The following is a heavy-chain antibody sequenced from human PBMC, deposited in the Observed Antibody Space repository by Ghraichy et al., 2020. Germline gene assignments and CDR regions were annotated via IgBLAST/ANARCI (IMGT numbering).Heavy chain of an antibody. D-gene: IGHD1-14*01. CDR1: GFTFTSFA. V-gene: IGHV3-23*01. CDR3: AKDATISGDHQH. CDR2: ISGFGGTT. Sequence: GGSLRLSCEASGFTFTSFAMNWVRQVPGKGLEWVSVISGFGGTTYYADSVKGRFMISRDNSKNTLYLQMNSLRPEDTATYYCAKDATISGDHQHWGQGTLVIVSS. J-gene: IGHJ4*02.